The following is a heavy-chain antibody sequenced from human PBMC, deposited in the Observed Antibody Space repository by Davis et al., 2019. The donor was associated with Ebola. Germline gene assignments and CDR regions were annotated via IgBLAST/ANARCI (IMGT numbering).Heavy chain of an antibody. CDR2: INPSGGST. Sequence: ASVKVSCKASGYTFTSYYMHWVRQAPGQGLEWMGIINPSGGSTSYAQKFQGRVTITADESTSTAYMELSSLRSEDTAVYYCAREYSSSFDYWGQGTLVTVSS. CDR1: GYTFTSYY. V-gene: IGHV1-46*01. D-gene: IGHD6-13*01. J-gene: IGHJ4*02. CDR3: AREYSSSFDY.